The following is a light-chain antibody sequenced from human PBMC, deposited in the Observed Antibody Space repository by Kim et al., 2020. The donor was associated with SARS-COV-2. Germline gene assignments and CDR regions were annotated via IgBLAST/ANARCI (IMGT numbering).Light chain of an antibody. CDR3: QQLNSYLIT. CDR1: QGISSY. J-gene: IGKJ5*01. V-gene: IGKV1-9*01. Sequence: ASVGDRVTIPCRASQGISSYLAWYQQKPGKAPKLLIYAASTLQSGVPSRFSGSGSGTEFILTISSLQPEDFATYYCQQLNSYLITFGQGTRLEIK. CDR2: AAS.